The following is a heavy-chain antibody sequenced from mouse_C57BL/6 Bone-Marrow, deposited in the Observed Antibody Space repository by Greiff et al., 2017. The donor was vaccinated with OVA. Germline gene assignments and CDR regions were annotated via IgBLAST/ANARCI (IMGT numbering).Heavy chain of an antibody. CDR2: INPNNGGT. CDR3: ARYSPLDY. V-gene: IGHV1-26*01. D-gene: IGHD2-12*01. Sequence: VQLQQSGPELVKPGASVKISCKASGYTFTDYYMNWVKQSHGKSLEWIGDINPNNGGTSYNQKFKGKATLTVDKSSSTAYMELRSLTSEDSAVYYCARYSPLDYWGQGTTLTVSS. J-gene: IGHJ2*01. CDR1: GYTFTDYY.